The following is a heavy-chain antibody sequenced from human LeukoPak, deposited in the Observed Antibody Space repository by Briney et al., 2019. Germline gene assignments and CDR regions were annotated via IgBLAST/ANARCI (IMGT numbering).Heavy chain of an antibody. CDR2: INHSGST. Sequence: PSETLSLTCAVYGGSFSGYYWSWIRQPPGKGLEWIGEINHSGSTNYNPSPKSRVTISVDTSKNQFSLKLSSVTAADTAVYYCASRLKNYYYYYMDVWGKGTTVTVSS. D-gene: IGHD2-8*01. CDR3: ASRLKNYYYYYMDV. V-gene: IGHV4-34*01. CDR1: GGSFSGYY. J-gene: IGHJ6*03.